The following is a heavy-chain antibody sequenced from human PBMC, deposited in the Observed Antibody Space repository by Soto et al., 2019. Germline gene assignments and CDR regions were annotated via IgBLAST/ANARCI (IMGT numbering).Heavy chain of an antibody. CDR1: GFTFSSYA. V-gene: IGHV3-30-3*01. CDR3: ARDWGWGNSGSYGNY. CDR2: ISYDGSNK. J-gene: IGHJ4*02. D-gene: IGHD1-26*01. Sequence: QVQLVESGGGVVQPGRSLRLSCAASGFTFSSYAMHWVRQAPGKGLEWVAVISYDGSNKYYADSVKGRFTISRDNSKNTLYLQMNSLRAEDTAVYYCARDWGWGNSGSYGNYWGQGTLVTVSS.